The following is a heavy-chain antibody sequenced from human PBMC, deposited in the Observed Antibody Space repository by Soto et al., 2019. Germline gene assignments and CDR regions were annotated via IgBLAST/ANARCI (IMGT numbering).Heavy chain of an antibody. Sequence: ASVKVSCKASGYTLTELSMHWVRQAPGKGLEWMGGFDPEDGETIYAQKFQGRVTMTEDTSTDTTYMELSSLRSEDTAVYYCATAGGYYRYYYGMDVWGQGTTVTVSS. CDR1: GYTLTELS. CDR2: FDPEDGET. V-gene: IGHV1-24*01. D-gene: IGHD3-3*01. CDR3: ATAGGYYRYYYGMDV. J-gene: IGHJ6*02.